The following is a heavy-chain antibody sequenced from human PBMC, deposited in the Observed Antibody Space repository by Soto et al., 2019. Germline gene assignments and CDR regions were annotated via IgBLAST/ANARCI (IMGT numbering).Heavy chain of an antibody. V-gene: IGHV1-18*01. Sequence: VASVKVSCKASGYTFTSYGISWVRQAPGQGLECMGWISAYNGNTNYAQKLQGRVTMTTXPXXSXXXMXLRXLRSDDTAVYYCARGGDSSSWYLYGMDVWGQ. J-gene: IGHJ6*02. D-gene: IGHD6-13*01. CDR2: ISAYNGNT. CDR1: GYTFTSYG. CDR3: ARGGDSSSWYLYGMDV.